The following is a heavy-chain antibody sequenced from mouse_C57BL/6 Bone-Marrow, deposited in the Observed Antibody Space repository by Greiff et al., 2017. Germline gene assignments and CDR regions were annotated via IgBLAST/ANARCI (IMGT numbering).Heavy chain of an antibody. CDR2: ISSGGSYT. CDR1: GFTFSSYG. V-gene: IGHV5-6*01. Sequence: EVQVVESGGDLVKPGGSLKLSCAASGFTFSSYGMSWVRQTPDTRLEWVATISSGGSYTYYPDSVKGRFTISRDNAKNTLYLQMSSLKSEDTAMYYCARRRLRRWFAYWGQGTLVTVSA. CDR3: ARRRLRRWFAY. D-gene: IGHD2-4*01. J-gene: IGHJ3*01.